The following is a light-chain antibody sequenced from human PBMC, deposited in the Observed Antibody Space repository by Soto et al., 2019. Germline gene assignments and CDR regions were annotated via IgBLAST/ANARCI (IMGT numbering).Light chain of an antibody. Sequence: IMLTQSPGTLSLSPGERATLSCRASQSVSSSYLAWYQQKPGQAPRLLIYGASSRATGIPDRFSGSGSGTDFTLTISRLEPEDFAVYYCQQYGSSPLWTFGQGTRWIS. CDR3: QQYGSSPLWT. V-gene: IGKV3-20*01. CDR2: GAS. J-gene: IGKJ1*01. CDR1: QSVSSSY.